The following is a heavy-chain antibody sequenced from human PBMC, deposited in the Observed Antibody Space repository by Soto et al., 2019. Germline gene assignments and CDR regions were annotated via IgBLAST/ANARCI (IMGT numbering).Heavy chain of an antibody. V-gene: IGHV1-46*01. CDR1: GYSFTRYY. Sequence: ASVKVSCKASGYSFTRYYMQWVRQAPGQGLEWMGIINPSGGGTVYAQKFQGRVTMTSDTPTSTVYMEMSSLRSDDTAVYFCARDPYCSGGSCYLENGMEVWGQGTTVTVSS. CDR3: ARDPYCSGGSCYLENGMEV. CDR2: INPSGGGT. J-gene: IGHJ6*02. D-gene: IGHD2-15*01.